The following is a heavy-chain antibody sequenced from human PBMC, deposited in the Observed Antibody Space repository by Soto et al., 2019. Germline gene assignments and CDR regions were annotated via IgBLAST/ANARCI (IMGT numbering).Heavy chain of an antibody. J-gene: IGHJ4*02. Sequence: SETLSLTCTVSGDSISGTSFYWGWIRQSSGKGLEWTASIYSSGSTFYNLSLKSRLSLSVDTSKNQFSLRLQSVTAADTAVYYCVRHRSSREIPFDNWGQGTLVTVSS. D-gene: IGHD2-21*01. V-gene: IGHV4-39*01. CDR2: IYSSGST. CDR3: VRHRSSREIPFDN. CDR1: GDSISGTSFY.